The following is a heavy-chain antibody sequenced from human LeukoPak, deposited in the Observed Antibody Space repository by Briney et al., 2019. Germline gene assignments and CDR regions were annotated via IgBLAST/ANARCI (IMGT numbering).Heavy chain of an antibody. CDR2: ISGSGGST. CDR3: AKDADYYGSGSYLRPDY. V-gene: IGHV3-23*01. J-gene: IGHJ4*02. Sequence: GGSLRLSCAASGFTFSSYAMSWVRQAPGKGLEWVSAISGSGGSTYYADSVKGRFTISRDNSKNTLYLQMNSLRAEDTAVYYCAKDADYYGSGSYLRPDYWGQGTLVTVSS. CDR1: GFTFSSYA. D-gene: IGHD3-10*01.